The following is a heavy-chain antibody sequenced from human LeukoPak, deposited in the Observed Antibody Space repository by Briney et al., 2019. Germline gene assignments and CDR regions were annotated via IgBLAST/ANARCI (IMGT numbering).Heavy chain of an antibody. Sequence: ASVKVSCKASGYTFTSYHMHWVRQAPGQGLEWMGIINPSGGSTSYAQKFQGRVTMTRDMSTSTVYMELSSLRSEDTAVYYCAREDASGYDSLDYWGQGTLVTVSS. CDR2: INPSGGST. CDR1: GYTFTSYH. V-gene: IGHV1-46*01. D-gene: IGHD5-12*01. J-gene: IGHJ4*02. CDR3: AREDASGYDSLDY.